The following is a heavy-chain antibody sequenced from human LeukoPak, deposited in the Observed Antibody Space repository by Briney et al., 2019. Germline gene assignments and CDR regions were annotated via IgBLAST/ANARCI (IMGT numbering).Heavy chain of an antibody. J-gene: IGHJ3*02. Sequence: ASVKVSCKASGYTFTSYGISWVRQAPGQGLEWMGWISPYNGNTHYAQKLQGRVTMTTDTSTSAAYMELRSLRSDDTAVYYCARGYKYSSGWYGGAFDIWGQGTMVTVSS. CDR2: ISPYNGNT. D-gene: IGHD6-19*01. V-gene: IGHV1-18*01. CDR3: ARGYKYSSGWYGGAFDI. CDR1: GYTFTSYG.